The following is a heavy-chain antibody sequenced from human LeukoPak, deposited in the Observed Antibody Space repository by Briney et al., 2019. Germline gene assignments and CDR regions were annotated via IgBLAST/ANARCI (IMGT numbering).Heavy chain of an antibody. CDR3: ARDGRGLGNYFDY. CDR1: GFTFDDYT. J-gene: IGHJ4*02. D-gene: IGHD3-10*01. V-gene: IGHV3-43*01. CDR2: ISWDGGST. Sequence: GGSLRLSCAASGFTFDDYTMHWVRQAPGKGLEWVSLISWDGGSTYYADSVKGRFTISRDNAKNSLYLQMNSLRAEDTAVYYCARDGRGLGNYFDYWGQGTLVTVSS.